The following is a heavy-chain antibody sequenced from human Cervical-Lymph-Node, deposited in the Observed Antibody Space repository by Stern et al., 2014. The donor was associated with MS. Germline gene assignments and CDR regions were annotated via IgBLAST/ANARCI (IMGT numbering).Heavy chain of an antibody. D-gene: IGHD4-17*01. CDR2: IIPIFGTP. CDR1: GGTFSTQA. Sequence: VQLVESGAEVKKPGSSVKVSCKASGGTFSTQAINWVRQAPGQGLEWVGGIIPIFGTPNYAHQVQDRVTSNADESTSTAYMDLSSLRSEDTAVYYCATPSTVTVGGMDVWCQGTTVTVSS. V-gene: IGHV1-69*01. CDR3: ATPSTVTVGGMDV. J-gene: IGHJ6*02.